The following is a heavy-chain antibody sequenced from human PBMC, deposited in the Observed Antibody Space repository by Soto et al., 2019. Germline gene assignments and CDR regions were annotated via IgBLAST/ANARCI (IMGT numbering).Heavy chain of an antibody. CDR1: GYIFNSFG. J-gene: IGHJ4*02. V-gene: IGHV1-18*01. Sequence: QVQLVQSGGEVKKPGASVKVSCKASGYIFNSFGISWVRQAPGQGLEWMGWISAYTGNTKYAQNFQGRVTMTTDTSTSTAYMELRRLRSDDTAVYYCARRWTTGEIDYWGQGTLVTVFS. CDR2: ISAYTGNT. CDR3: ARRWTTGEIDY. D-gene: IGHD4-17*01.